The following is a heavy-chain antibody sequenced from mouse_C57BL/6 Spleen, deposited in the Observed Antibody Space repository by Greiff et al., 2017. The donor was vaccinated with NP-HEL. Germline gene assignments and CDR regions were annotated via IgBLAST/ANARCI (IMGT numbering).Heavy chain of an antibody. Sequence: EVQVVESGGGLVQPKGSLKLSCAASGFTFNTYAMHWVRQAPGKGLEWVARIRSKSSNYATYYADSVKDRFTISRDDSQSMLYLQMNNLKTEDTAMYYCVRDGGYYVDYAMDYWGQGTSVTVSS. J-gene: IGHJ4*01. CDR1: GFTFNTYA. CDR3: VRDGGYYVDYAMDY. V-gene: IGHV10-3*01. CDR2: IRSKSSNYAT. D-gene: IGHD2-3*01.